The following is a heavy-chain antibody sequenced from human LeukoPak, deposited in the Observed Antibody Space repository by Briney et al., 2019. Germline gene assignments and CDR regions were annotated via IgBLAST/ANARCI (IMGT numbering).Heavy chain of an antibody. D-gene: IGHD4-17*01. CDR3: ARPTTVTTISADAFDI. CDR2: IYSGGST. Sequence: PGGSLRLSCAASGFTVRSNYMSWVRQAPGKGLEGVSVIYSGGSTYYADSVKGRFTISRDNSKNTLYLQMNSLRAEDSSVYYCARPTTVTTISADAFDIWGQGTMVTVSS. CDR1: GFTVRSNY. J-gene: IGHJ3*02. V-gene: IGHV3-66*04.